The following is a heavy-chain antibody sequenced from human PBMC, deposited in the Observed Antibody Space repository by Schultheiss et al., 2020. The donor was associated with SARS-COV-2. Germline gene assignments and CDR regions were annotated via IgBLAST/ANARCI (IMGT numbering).Heavy chain of an antibody. Sequence: ASVKVSCKASGYTFTSYAMHWVRQAPGQRLEWMGWINAGNGNTKYSQKFQGRVTITRDTSASTAYMELSSLRSEDTAVYYCARDSGDRYYYYMDVWGKGTTVTVSS. CDR2: INAGNGNT. CDR1: GYTFTSYA. CDR3: ARDSGDRYYYYMDV. V-gene: IGHV1-3*01. D-gene: IGHD3-10*01. J-gene: IGHJ6*03.